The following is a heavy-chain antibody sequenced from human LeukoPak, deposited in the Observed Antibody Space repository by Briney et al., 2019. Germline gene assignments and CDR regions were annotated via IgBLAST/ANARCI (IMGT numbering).Heavy chain of an antibody. J-gene: IGHJ4*02. V-gene: IGHV4-31*03. CDR3: ARGYSTYYYDSSGHYFRLAYYYFDY. Sequence: PSETLSLTCTVSGGSISSGGYYWSWIRQHPGKGLEWIGYIYYSGSTYYNPSLKSRVTISVDTSKNQFSLKLSSVTAADTAVYYCARGYSTYYYDSSGHYFRLAYYYFDYWGQGTLVTVSS. CDR1: GGSISSGGYY. CDR2: IYYSGST. D-gene: IGHD3-22*01.